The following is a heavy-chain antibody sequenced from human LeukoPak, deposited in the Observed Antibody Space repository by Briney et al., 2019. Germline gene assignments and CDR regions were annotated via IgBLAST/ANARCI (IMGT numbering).Heavy chain of an antibody. CDR3: ARDLRGGSYDGGDFYYYYGMDV. J-gene: IGHJ6*02. CDR2: ISGSSSYI. Sequence: GSLRLSCAASGFIFSSHSMNWVRQAPGKGLEWVSSISGSSSYIYYADSVKGRFTLFRDNAKNSLYLHMISLRAEDTAVYYCARDLRGGSYDGGDFYYYYGMDVWGQGTTVTVAS. V-gene: IGHV3-21*01. D-gene: IGHD2-21*01. CDR1: GFIFSSHS.